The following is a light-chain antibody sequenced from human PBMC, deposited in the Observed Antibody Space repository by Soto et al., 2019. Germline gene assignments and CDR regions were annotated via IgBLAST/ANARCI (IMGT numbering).Light chain of an antibody. V-gene: IGKV1-9*01. CDR1: QGISSY. Sequence: IQLTQSPSSLSASVGDRVTITCRASQGISSYLAWYQQKPGKAPKLLIYAASTLQSGVPSMFSGCGSGTDFTLTISSLQPEDFATYYCQQLNSYPITFGLGTRLEIK. J-gene: IGKJ5*01. CDR2: AAS. CDR3: QQLNSYPIT.